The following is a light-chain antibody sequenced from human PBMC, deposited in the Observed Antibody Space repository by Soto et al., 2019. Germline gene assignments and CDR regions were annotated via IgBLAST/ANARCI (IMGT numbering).Light chain of an antibody. V-gene: IGLV2-8*01. CDR3: SSHAAGGV. CDR2: EVS. J-gene: IGLJ3*02. Sequence: QSVLTQPPSASGSPGQSVTISCTGTSSDIGGYNYVSWYQQYPGKAPKLMIYEVSKRPSGVPDRFSGSKSGNTASLTVSGLQTEDEADYYCSSHAAGGVFGGGTQLTVL. CDR1: SSDIGGYNY.